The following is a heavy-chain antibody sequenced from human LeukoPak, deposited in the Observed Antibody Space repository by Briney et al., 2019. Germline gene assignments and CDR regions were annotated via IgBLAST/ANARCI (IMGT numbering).Heavy chain of an antibody. CDR1: GGTFSSYA. D-gene: IGHD3-22*01. CDR3: ARESYSSGYYPGQY. J-gene: IGHJ4*02. V-gene: IGHV1-69*05. Sequence: SVKVSCKASGGTFSSYAISWVRQAPGQGLEWMGGIIPIFGTANYAQKFQGRVTMTRDMSTSTVYMELSSLRSEDTAVYYCARESYSSGYYPGQYWGQGTLVTGSS. CDR2: IIPIFGTA.